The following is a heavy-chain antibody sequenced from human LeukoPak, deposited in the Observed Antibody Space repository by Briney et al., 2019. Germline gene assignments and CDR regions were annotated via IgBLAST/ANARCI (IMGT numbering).Heavy chain of an antibody. Sequence: PSETLSLTCAVYGGSFSGYYWSWIRQPPGKGLEWIGEINHSGSTNYNPSLKSRVTISVDTSKNQFSLKLSSVTAADTAVYYCARGGITIFGVPLNPVRHPENGRFDPWGQGTLVTVSS. J-gene: IGHJ5*02. CDR3: ARGGITIFGVPLNPVRHPENGRFDP. CDR1: GGSFSGYY. CDR2: INHSGST. V-gene: IGHV4-34*01. D-gene: IGHD3-3*01.